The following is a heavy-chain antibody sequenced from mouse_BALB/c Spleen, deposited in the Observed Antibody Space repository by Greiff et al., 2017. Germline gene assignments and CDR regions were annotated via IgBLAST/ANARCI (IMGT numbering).Heavy chain of an antibody. Sequence: VQRVESGAELVRPGTSVKVSCKASGYAFTNYLIEWVKKRPGQGLEWIGVINPGSGDTNYNEKFKGKATLTTDKSSSSAYMQLSSLTSDDSAVYFCARDDGFFSFAYWGQGTLVTVSA. CDR2: INPGSGDT. CDR3: ARDDGFFSFAY. D-gene: IGHD2-3*01. V-gene: IGHV1-54*01. J-gene: IGHJ3*01. CDR1: GYAFTNYL.